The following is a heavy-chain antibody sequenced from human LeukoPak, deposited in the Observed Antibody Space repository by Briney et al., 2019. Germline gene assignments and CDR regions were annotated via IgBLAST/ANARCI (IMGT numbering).Heavy chain of an antibody. CDR2: IYYSGST. Sequence: SETLSLTCTVSGGSASSGSYYWSWIRQPPGKGLEWIGYIYYSGSTNYNPSLKSRVTISVDTSKNQFSLKLSSVTAADTAVYYCARVSAYYYDSSGYSDYWGQGTLVTVSS. D-gene: IGHD3-22*01. CDR1: GGSASSGSYY. CDR3: ARVSAYYYDSSGYSDY. J-gene: IGHJ4*02. V-gene: IGHV4-61*01.